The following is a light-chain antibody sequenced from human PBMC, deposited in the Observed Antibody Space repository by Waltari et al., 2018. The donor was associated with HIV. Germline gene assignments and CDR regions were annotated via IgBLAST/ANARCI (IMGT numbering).Light chain of an antibody. CDR3: NSRDSSGNRLVI. J-gene: IGLJ2*01. CDR1: SLRNYF. Sequence: SSEVTQDPTVSVALGQTVRIPCQGDSLRNYFPSWYQQKPGQAPVLVIYGENNRPSGIPGRFSGSTSGNTASLIITGAQAEDEAEYYCNSRDSSGNRLVIFGGGTKLTVL. CDR2: GEN. V-gene: IGLV3-19*01.